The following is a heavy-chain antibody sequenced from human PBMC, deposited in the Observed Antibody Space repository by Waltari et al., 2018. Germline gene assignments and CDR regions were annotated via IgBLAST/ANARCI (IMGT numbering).Heavy chain of an antibody. Sequence: QVQLMQSGAEVKRPGASVKVSCKASGYTFTGYRMHWVRQAPGQGLEWMGWIYPDSGVSKYAQKFQGWVTMTRDTSISTAYMELSRLRSDDTAVYYCARDYCNGGSCFFYYMDVWGKGTTVTVSS. CDR2: IYPDSGVS. D-gene: IGHD2-15*01. V-gene: IGHV1-2*04. CDR1: GYTFTGYR. CDR3: ARDYCNGGSCFFYYMDV. J-gene: IGHJ6*03.